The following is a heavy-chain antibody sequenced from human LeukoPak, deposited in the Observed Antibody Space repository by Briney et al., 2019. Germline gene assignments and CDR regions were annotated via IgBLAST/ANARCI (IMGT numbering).Heavy chain of an antibody. J-gene: IGHJ5*02. CDR2: INHSGST. V-gene: IGHV4-34*01. CDR1: GEIFGGSY. CDR3: ARGFPDYVWGSYRRNWFDP. D-gene: IGHD3-16*02. Sequence: PSELLCATCRESGEIFGGSYWIWIRQPPGKGLEWIGEINHSGSTNYNPSLKSRVTISVDTSKNQFSLKLSSVTAADTAVYYCARGFPDYVWGSYRRNWFDPWGQGTLVTVSS.